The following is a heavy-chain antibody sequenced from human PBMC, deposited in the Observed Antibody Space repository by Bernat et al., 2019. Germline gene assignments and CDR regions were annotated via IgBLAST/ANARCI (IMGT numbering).Heavy chain of an antibody. V-gene: IGHV3-48*03. Sequence: EVHLLEPGGGLVQPGGSLRLSCAASGFTFSSYEMNWVRQAPGKGLEWVSYISSSGSTIYYADSVKGRFTISRDNAKNSLYLQMNSLRAEDTAVYYCAREWGTLDYWGQGTLVTVSS. CDR2: ISSSGSTI. D-gene: IGHD3-16*01. CDR3: AREWGTLDY. J-gene: IGHJ4*02. CDR1: GFTFSSYE.